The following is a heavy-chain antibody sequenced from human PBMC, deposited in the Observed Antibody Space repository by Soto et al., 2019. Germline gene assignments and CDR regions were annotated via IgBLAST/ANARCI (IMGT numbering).Heavy chain of an antibody. CDR1: GDSVSSNSAA. Sequence: SQTLSLTCAISGDSVSSNSAAWNWIRQSPSRGLEWLGRTYYRSKRYNDYAVSVKSRITINPDTSKNQFSLQLNSVTPEDTAVYYCARAWAYCISTSCPLVLNYYYGMDVWGQGTTVTVSS. V-gene: IGHV6-1*01. J-gene: IGHJ6*02. CDR2: TYYRSKRYN. CDR3: ARAWAYCISTSCPLVLNYYYGMDV. D-gene: IGHD2-2*01.